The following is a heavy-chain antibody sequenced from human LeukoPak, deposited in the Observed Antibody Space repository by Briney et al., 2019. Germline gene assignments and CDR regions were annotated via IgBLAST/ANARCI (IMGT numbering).Heavy chain of an antibody. Sequence: GGPLRLSCAASGFTFSSYAMHWVRQAPGKGLEWVAVISYDGSNKYYADSVKGRFTISRDNSKNTLYLQMNSLRAEDTAVYYCARDSGSYHDPDAFDIWGQGTMVTVSS. D-gene: IGHD1-26*01. V-gene: IGHV3-30-3*01. CDR3: ARDSGSYHDPDAFDI. CDR2: ISYDGSNK. CDR1: GFTFSSYA. J-gene: IGHJ3*02.